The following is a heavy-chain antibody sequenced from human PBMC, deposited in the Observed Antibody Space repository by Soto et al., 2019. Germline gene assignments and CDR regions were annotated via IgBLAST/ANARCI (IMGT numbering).Heavy chain of an antibody. CDR3: AAPPRNAFGDYVDY. V-gene: IGHV1-58*01. J-gene: IGHJ4*02. CDR1: GFTFTSSI. Sequence: SVKGSCKASGFTFTSSIVQWVRQARGQRLEWIGWIVVGSGKTDYAQKFQERVTITRDMSTSTAYMELSSLRSDDTAVYYCAAPPRNAFGDYVDYWAREPWSPSPQ. D-gene: IGHD3-10*01. CDR2: IVVGSGKT.